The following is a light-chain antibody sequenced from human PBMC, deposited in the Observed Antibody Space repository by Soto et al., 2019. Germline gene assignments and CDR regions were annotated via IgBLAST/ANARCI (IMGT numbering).Light chain of an antibody. V-gene: IGKV2-28*01. J-gene: IGKJ4*01. CDR2: LGS. CDR1: QSLLHSTGRYY. CDR3: IQALQTPFT. Sequence: DIVMTQSPLSLPVTPGEPASISCRSSQSLLHSTGRYYLDWYLQKPGQSPQLLIYLGSHRASGVPDRFSGSGSGTDFTLTSSRVEAEDVGIYYCIQALQTPFTFGGGTRVEIK.